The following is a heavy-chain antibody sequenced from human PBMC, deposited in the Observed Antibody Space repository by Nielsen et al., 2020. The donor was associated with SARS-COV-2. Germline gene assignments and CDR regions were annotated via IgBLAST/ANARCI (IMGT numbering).Heavy chain of an antibody. CDR3: ARDSQDIVVVRSFDC. J-gene: IGHJ4*02. V-gene: IGHV3-23*01. Sequence: GESLKISCAASGFTFNIYAMAWVRRAPGRGLQWVTGVSSSGGSTYYTDSVKGRFSISRDNSKNTLFLLMNSLRAEDTAVYYCARDSQDIVVVRSFDCWGQGTLVTVSS. D-gene: IGHD2-2*01. CDR2: VSSSGGST. CDR1: GFTFNIYA.